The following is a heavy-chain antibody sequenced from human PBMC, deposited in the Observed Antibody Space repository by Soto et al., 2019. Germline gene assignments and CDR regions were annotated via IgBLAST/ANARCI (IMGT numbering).Heavy chain of an antibody. CDR2: INHSGST. J-gene: IGHJ6*02. D-gene: IGHD3-10*01. Sequence: SETLSLTCAVYGGSFSCYYWSWIRQPPGKGLEWIGEINHSGSTNYNPSLKSRVTISVDTSKNQFSLKLSSVTAADTAVYYCARGGTMVRGVIYYYYYYGMDVWGQGTTVTVSS. CDR1: GGSFSCYY. V-gene: IGHV4-34*01. CDR3: ARGGTMVRGVIYYYYYYGMDV.